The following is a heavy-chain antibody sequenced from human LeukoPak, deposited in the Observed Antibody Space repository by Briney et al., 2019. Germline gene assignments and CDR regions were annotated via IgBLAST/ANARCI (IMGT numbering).Heavy chain of an antibody. CDR1: GGSISSYY. CDR2: IYYSGST. D-gene: IGHD2-15*01. Sequence: SETLSLTCTVSGGSISSYYWSWIRQPPGKGLEWIGYIYYSGSTNYNPSLKSRVTISVDTSKNQFSLNLTSVTAADTAVYYCARAGRGNTPVFQHWGQGSLVTVSS. J-gene: IGHJ1*01. CDR3: ARAGRGNTPVFQH. V-gene: IGHV4-59*01.